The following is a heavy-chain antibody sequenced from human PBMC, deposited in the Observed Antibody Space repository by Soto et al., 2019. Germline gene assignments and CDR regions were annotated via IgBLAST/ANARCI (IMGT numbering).Heavy chain of an antibody. CDR1: GFTFSSYW. D-gene: IGHD3-3*01. CDR2: IKQDGSGK. CDR3: ARDTTYYDFWSGYYSGVYFDY. V-gene: IGHV3-7*01. J-gene: IGHJ4*02. Sequence: GGSLRLSCAASGFTFSSYWMSWVRQAPGKGLEWVANIKQDGSGKYYVDSVKGRFTISRDNAKNSLYLQMNSLRAEDTAVYYCARDTTYYDFWSGYYSGVYFDYWGQGTLVTVSS.